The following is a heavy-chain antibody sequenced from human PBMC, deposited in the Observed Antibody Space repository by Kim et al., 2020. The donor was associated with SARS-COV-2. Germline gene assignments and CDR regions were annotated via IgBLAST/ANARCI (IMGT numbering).Heavy chain of an antibody. CDR1: GYLFNTYW. CDR3: ARQASDYDIIWGGYYFDN. CDR2: ISPGDSET. J-gene: IGHJ4*02. V-gene: IGHV5-51*01. D-gene: IGHD3-16*01. Sequence: GESLQISCKASGYLFNTYWIAWVRQRPGKGLEWMGIISPGDSETRYSPSFRGQVTLSVDTSTNTAHLQWNSLKASDTAIYYCARQASDYDIIWGGYYFDNWGQGTLVTVSS.